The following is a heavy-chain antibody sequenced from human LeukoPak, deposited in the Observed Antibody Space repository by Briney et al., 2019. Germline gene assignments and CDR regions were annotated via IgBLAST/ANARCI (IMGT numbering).Heavy chain of an antibody. CDR3: TTSSGWTTEYYFDY. CDR2: IKSKTDGGTT. D-gene: IGHD6-19*01. J-gene: IGHJ4*02. V-gene: IGHV3-15*01. Sequence: PGGSLRLSCAASGFTFSNAWMSWVRQAPGKGLEWVGRIKSKTDGGTTDYAAPVKGRFTISRDDSKNTLYLQMNSLKTEHTTVYYCTTSSGWTTEYYFDYWGQGTLVTVSS. CDR1: GFTFSNAW.